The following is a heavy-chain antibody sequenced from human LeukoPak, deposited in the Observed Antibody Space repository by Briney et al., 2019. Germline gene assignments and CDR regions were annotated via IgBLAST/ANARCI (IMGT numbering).Heavy chain of an antibody. Sequence: ASVKVSCKASGYTFTSYDINWVRQATGQGLEWMGWMNPNSGNTGYSQKFQGRVTMTRNTSISTAYMELSSLRSEETAVYYCARGRTLYRGGPMSQWLAGTRNWFDSWGQGTLVTVSS. CDR2: MNPNSGNT. D-gene: IGHD6-19*01. V-gene: IGHV1-8*01. CDR3: ARGRTLYRGGPMSQWLAGTRNWFDS. J-gene: IGHJ5*01. CDR1: GYTFTSYD.